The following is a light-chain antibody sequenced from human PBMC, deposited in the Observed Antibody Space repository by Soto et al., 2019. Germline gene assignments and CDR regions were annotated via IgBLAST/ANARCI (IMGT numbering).Light chain of an antibody. V-gene: IGKV1-5*03. Sequence: DIQMTQSPSTLSGAVGDRVTITCPASQTISSWLAWYQQKQGKAPKLLIYKASTLKSGVPSRFSGSGYGTEFNLTISSLQPDDFATYYCQHYNSYSEAFGQGTKVDI. CDR2: KAS. CDR1: QTISSW. CDR3: QHYNSYSEA. J-gene: IGKJ1*01.